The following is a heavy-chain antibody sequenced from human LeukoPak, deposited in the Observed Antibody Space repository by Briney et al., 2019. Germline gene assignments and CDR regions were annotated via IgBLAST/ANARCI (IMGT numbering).Heavy chain of an antibody. CDR3: ARGPDSSGYYPFDY. V-gene: IGHV1-2*02. CDR1: GYTFTGYY. Sequence: ASVKVSCKASGYTFTGYYMHWVRQAPGQGLEWMGWINPNSGGTNYAQKFQGRVTMTRDTSISTAYMELSRLRSDDTAVYYCARGPDSSGYYPFDYWGQGTLVTVSS. CDR2: INPNSGGT. D-gene: IGHD3-22*01. J-gene: IGHJ4*02.